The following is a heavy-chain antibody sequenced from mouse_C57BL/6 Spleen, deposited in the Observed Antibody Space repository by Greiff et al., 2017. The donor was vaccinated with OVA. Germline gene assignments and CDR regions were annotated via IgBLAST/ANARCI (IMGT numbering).Heavy chain of an antibody. J-gene: IGHJ4*01. CDR3: AKHNRLGTTVVATRAMDY. CDR1: GFSLTSYG. CDR2: IWGDGST. Sequence: QVHVKQSGPGLVAPSQSLSITCTVSGFSLTSYGVSWVRQPPGKGLEWLGVIWGDGSTNYHSALISRLSISKDNSKSQVFLKLNSLQTDDTATYYCAKHNRLGTTVVATRAMDYWGQGTSVTVSS. D-gene: IGHD1-1*01. V-gene: IGHV2-3*01.